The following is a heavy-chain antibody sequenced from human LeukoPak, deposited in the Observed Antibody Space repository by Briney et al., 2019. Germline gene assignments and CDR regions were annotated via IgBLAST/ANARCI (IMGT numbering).Heavy chain of an antibody. Sequence: GASVKVSCKASGGTFSSYAISWVRQAPGQGLEWMGGIIPIFGTANYAQKFQGRVTITTDESTCTAYMELSSLRSEDTAVYYCARLRDDFWSGYYISLEASPLDYWGQGTLVTVSS. CDR1: GGTFSSYA. D-gene: IGHD3-3*01. CDR2: IIPIFGTA. J-gene: IGHJ4*02. CDR3: ARLRDDFWSGYYISLEASPLDY. V-gene: IGHV1-69*05.